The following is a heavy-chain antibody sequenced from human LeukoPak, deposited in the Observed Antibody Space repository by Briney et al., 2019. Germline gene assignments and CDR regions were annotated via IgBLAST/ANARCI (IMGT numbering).Heavy chain of an antibody. CDR1: GFSLSGYW. CDR2: ISGSGGSA. Sequence: GGSLRLSCAASGFSLSGYWMSWVRQAPGKGLEWVSAISGSGGSANYADSVKGRFTISRDNSKNTLYLQMNSLRAEDTAVYYCAKDRSPLGYWGQGTLVTVSS. V-gene: IGHV3-23*01. J-gene: IGHJ4*02. CDR3: AKDRSPLGY.